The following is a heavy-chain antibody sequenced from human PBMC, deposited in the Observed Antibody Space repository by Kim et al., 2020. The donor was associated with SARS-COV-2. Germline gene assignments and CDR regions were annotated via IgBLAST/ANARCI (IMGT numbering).Heavy chain of an antibody. CDR3: ARSSGSYCDY. CDR2: A. Sequence: ADYNPSPKSRVTISADTSKNQFSLELTFVTAADTAVYYCARSSGSYCDYWGQGTLVTVSS. V-gene: IGHV4-59*01. J-gene: IGHJ4*02. D-gene: IGHD1-26*01.